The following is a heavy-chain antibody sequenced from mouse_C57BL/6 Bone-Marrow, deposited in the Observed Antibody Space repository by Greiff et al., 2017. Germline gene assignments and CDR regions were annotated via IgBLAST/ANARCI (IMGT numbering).Heavy chain of an antibody. V-gene: IGHV1-55*01. CDR1: GYTFTSYW. J-gene: IGHJ1*03. Sequence: VQLQQPGAELVKPGASVKMSCKASGYTFTSYWITWVKQRPGQGLEWIGDIYPGSGSTNYNEKFKCKATLTVDTSSSTAYMQLSSLTSEDSAVYYCARPYSSNYWYFDVWGTGTTVTVSS. CDR2: IYPGSGST. D-gene: IGHD2-5*01. CDR3: ARPYSSNYWYFDV.